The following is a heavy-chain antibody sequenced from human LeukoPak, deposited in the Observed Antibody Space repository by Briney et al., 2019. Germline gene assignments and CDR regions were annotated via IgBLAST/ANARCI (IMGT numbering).Heavy chain of an antibody. CDR3: ARGLGPGNWFDP. V-gene: IGHV4-38-2*02. J-gene: IGHJ5*02. CDR2: IYHSGST. Sequence: PSETLSLTYTVSGYSISSGYYWGWIRQPPGKGLEWIGSIYHSGSTFYNPSLESRDTKQVDTSKNQFSLKLSFVTAADTAMFYCARGLGPGNWFDPWGQGTLVVVSS. D-gene: IGHD3-10*01. CDR1: GYSISSGYY.